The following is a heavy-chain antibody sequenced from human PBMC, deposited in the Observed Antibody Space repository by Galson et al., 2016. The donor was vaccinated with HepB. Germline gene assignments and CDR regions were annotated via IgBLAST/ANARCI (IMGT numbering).Heavy chain of an antibody. V-gene: IGHV3-23*01. CDR2: ISGSDIK. Sequence: SLRLSCAASGFTFIGYAMSWVRQAPGKGLEWVSCISGSDIKYYADSVKGRLTITRGNSRTTVYLQQNTLRAEDTAVDYCAKRIGSDGYATGFDYWGQGTLVTAAS. CDR3: AKRIGSDGYATGFDY. D-gene: IGHD5-24*01. J-gene: IGHJ4*02. CDR1: GFTFIGYA.